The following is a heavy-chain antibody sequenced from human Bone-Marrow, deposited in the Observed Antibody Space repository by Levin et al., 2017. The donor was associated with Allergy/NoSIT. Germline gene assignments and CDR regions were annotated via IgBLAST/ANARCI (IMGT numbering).Heavy chain of an antibody. CDR1: GASISTYY. CDR2: ISHSWST. Sequence: SETLSLTCRVSGASISTYYWSWIRQSPGKGLEWIGYISHSWSTNYNPSLHSRVPLSVDTSKNPFSLTLRSVTAADTAVYYCASYAFIWDFFDYWGQGALVTVSS. J-gene: IGHJ4*02. D-gene: IGHD3-16*01. CDR3: ASYAFIWDFFDY. V-gene: IGHV4-59*08.